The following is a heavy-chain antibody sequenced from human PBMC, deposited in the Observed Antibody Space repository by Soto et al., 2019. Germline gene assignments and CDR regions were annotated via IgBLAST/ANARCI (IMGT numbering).Heavy chain of an antibody. D-gene: IGHD6-13*01. CDR3: ARDWAIAASEI. Sequence: QVQLVGSGGGLGQPGGSLRLSCAASGFTFSDYYMSWIRQAPGKGLEWVSYISSSGSTIYYADSVQGRFTISRDNAKNSLYLQMNSLRAEDTAVYYGARDWAIAASEIWGQGTMVTVAS. CDR2: ISSSGSTI. J-gene: IGHJ3*02. V-gene: IGHV3-11*01. CDR1: GFTFSDYY.